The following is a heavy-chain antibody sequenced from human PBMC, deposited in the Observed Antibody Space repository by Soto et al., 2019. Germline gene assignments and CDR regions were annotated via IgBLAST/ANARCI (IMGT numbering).Heavy chain of an antibody. CDR3: TSPQRSSSDWHYY. CDR1: GFMFSDHF. D-gene: IGHD6-19*01. V-gene: IGHV3-72*01. Sequence: EVQLVESGGGLVQPGRSLRLSCAASGFMFSDHFMEWVRQAPGKGLEWVGRAKNKIGHYMTEYAESVKGRFTISRDESKNSLFLQMNSLETDDTAMYYSTSPQRSSSDWHYYRGKGTLVTVSS. CDR2: AKNKIGHYMT. J-gene: IGHJ4*02.